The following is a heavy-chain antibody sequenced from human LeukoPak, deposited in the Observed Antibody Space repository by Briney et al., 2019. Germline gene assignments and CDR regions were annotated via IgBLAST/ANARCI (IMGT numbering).Heavy chain of an antibody. CDR3: AGGLAAAHYYYYMDV. D-gene: IGHD6-13*01. CDR1: GFTFSSYE. CDR2: ISSSSSTI. Sequence: GGSLRLSCAASGFTFSSYEMNWVRQAPGKGLEWVSYISSSSSTIYYTDSVKGRFTISRDNAKNSLYLQMNSLRAEDTAVYYCAGGLAAAHYYYYMDVWGKGTTVTVSS. J-gene: IGHJ6*03. V-gene: IGHV3-48*03.